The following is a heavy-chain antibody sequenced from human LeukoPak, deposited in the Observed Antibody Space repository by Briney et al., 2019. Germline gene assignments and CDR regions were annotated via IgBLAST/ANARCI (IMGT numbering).Heavy chain of an antibody. CDR3: ARFVLAARLGYFDY. CDR1: GGSISSSSYY. CDR2: IYYSGST. Sequence: SETLSLTCTVSGGSISSSSYYWGWIRQPPGKGLEWIGSIYYSGSTYYNPSLKSRVTISVDTSKNQFSLKLSSVTAADTAVYYCARFVLAARLGYFDYWGQGTLVTVSS. V-gene: IGHV4-39*07. D-gene: IGHD6-6*01. J-gene: IGHJ4*02.